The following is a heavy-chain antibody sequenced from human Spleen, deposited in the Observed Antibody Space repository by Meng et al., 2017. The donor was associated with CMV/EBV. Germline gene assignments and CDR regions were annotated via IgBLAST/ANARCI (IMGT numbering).Heavy chain of an antibody. V-gene: IGHV4-39*07. CDR2: IYYSGTT. CDR1: GDSIRSSSHY. CDR3: ASARGHTIYGVYLDY. Sequence: SETLSLTCSVSGDSIRSSSHYWGWVRQPPGKWLEWIGAIYYSGTTYYSPSLTSRVTMSVDTSKNQFSVKLTSVTAADTAVYYCASARGHTIYGVYLDYWGQGALVTVSS. J-gene: IGHJ4*02. D-gene: IGHD3-3*01.